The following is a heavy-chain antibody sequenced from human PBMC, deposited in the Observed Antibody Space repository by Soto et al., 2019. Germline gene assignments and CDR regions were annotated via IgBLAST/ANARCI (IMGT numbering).Heavy chain of an antibody. Sequence: QVQLVQSGAEVKKPGASVKVSCKASGYTFIRNGISWVRQAPGQGLEWMGWISACNGNTEYAQKFQGRVTMTTDTSTSTAYMEPRNLRSDDTAVYYCARDSATLVPGVWGQGTTVTVSS. J-gene: IGHJ6*02. CDR3: ARDSATLVPGV. V-gene: IGHV1-18*01. D-gene: IGHD3-10*01. CDR2: ISACNGNT. CDR1: GYTFIRNG.